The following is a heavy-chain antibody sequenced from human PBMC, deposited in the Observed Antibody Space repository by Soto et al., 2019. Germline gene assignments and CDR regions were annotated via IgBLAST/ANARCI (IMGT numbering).Heavy chain of an antibody. CDR2: IIPIFGTA. J-gene: IGHJ6*02. CDR1: GGTFSSYA. CDR3: ASSPPRYCSSTSCPGYYYGMDV. D-gene: IGHD2-2*01. V-gene: IGHV1-69*01. Sequence: QVQLVQSGAEVKKPGSSVKVSCKASGGTFSSYAISWVRQAPGQGLEWMGGIIPIFGTANYAQKFQGRVTITADESTSTAYMELSSLSSEDTAVYYCASSPPRYCSSTSCPGYYYGMDVWGQGTTVTVSS.